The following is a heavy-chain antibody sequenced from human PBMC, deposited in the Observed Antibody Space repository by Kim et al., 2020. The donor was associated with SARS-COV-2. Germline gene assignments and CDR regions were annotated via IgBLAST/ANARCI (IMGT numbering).Heavy chain of an antibody. J-gene: IGHJ4*02. CDR3: ARVYSSGIPQFDY. D-gene: IGHD6-19*01. CDR1: GGSISSYY. V-gene: IGHV4-59*01. Sequence: SETLSLTCTVSGGSISSYYWSWIRQPPGKGLEWIGYIYYSGSTNYNPSLKSRVTISVDTSKNQFSLKLSSVTAADTAVYYCARVYSSGIPQFDYWGQGTLVTVSS. CDR2: IYYSGST.